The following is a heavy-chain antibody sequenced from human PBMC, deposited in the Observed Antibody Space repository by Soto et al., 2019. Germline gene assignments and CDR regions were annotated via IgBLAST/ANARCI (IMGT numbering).Heavy chain of an antibody. CDR2: IYYSGST. CDR3: ARPLAGRAYYYYYGMDV. Sequence: SETLSLTCTVSGGSISSSSYYWGWIRQPPGKGLEWIGSIYYSGSTYYNQSLKSRVTISVDTSKNQFSLKLSSVTAADTAVYYCARPLAGRAYYYYYGMDVWGQGTTVTVSS. D-gene: IGHD1-1*01. J-gene: IGHJ6*02. V-gene: IGHV4-39*01. CDR1: GGSISSSSYY.